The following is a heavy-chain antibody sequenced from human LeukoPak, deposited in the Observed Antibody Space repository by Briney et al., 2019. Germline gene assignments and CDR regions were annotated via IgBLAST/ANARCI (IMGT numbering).Heavy chain of an antibody. Sequence: SQTLSLTCAVSGGSISSGGYSWSWIRQPPGQGLEWIGYIYNSGSTYYNPSLKSRVTISVDRSKNQFSLKLSSVTAADTAVYYCARGSATMIDWFDPWGQGTLVTVSS. CDR3: ARGSATMIDWFDP. V-gene: IGHV4-30-2*01. CDR1: GGSISSGGYS. CDR2: IYNSGST. J-gene: IGHJ5*02. D-gene: IGHD3-22*01.